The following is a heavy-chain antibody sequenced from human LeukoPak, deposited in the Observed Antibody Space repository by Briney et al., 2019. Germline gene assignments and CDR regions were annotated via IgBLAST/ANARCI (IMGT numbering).Heavy chain of an antibody. CDR1: GYTFTSYD. CDR3: ARDFPLVVGATSDYFDY. D-gene: IGHD1-26*01. V-gene: IGHV1-8*01. Sequence: ASVKVSCKASGYTFTSYDINWVRQATGQGLEWMGWMNPNSGNTGYAQKFQGRVTMTRNTSISTAYMELSSLRSEDTAVYYCARDFPLVVGATSDYFDYWGQGTLVTVSS. J-gene: IGHJ4*02. CDR2: MNPNSGNT.